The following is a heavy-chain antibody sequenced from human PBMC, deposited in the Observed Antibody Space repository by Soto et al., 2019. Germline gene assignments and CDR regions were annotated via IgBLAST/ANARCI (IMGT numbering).Heavy chain of an antibody. CDR3: AKFASIAARRNYYYGMDV. J-gene: IGHJ6*02. CDR1: GFTFSSYA. Sequence: PGGSLRLSCAASGFTFSSYAMSWVRQAPGKGLEWVSAISGSGGSTYYADSVKGRFTISRDNSKNTLYLQMNSLRAEDTAVYYCAKFASIAARRNYYYGMDVWGQGTTVTVS. D-gene: IGHD6-6*01. CDR2: ISGSGGST. V-gene: IGHV3-23*01.